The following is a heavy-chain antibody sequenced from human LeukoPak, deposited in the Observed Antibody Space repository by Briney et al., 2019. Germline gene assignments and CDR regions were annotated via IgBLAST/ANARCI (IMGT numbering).Heavy chain of an antibody. Sequence: SGTLSLTCTVSGGSISSYYWSWIRQPPGKGLEWIGYIYYSGGTNYNPSLKSRVTISVDTSKNQFSLKLSSVTAADTAVYYCARVYSGSYHYWGQGTLVTVSS. J-gene: IGHJ4*02. D-gene: IGHD1-26*01. CDR1: GGSISSYY. CDR2: IYYSGGT. CDR3: ARVYSGSYHY. V-gene: IGHV4-59*01.